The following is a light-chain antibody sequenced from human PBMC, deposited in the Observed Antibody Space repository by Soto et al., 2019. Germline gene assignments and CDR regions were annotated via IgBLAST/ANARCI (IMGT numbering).Light chain of an antibody. CDR2: GAS. V-gene: IGKV3-20*01. CDR3: HQYDSSPLT. Sequence: EIVLTQSPGTLSLSPGERATLSCRASQSVSSSYLAWYQQKPGQAPRLLIYGASSRATGIPDRFSGSGSGPDFTLTNSRLEQEDFEVYYCHQYDSSPLTFGGGTKVAIK. CDR1: QSVSSSY. J-gene: IGKJ4*01.